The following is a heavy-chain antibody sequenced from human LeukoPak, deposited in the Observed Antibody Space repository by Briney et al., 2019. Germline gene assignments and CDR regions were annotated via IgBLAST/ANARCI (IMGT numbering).Heavy chain of an antibody. V-gene: IGHV4-39*01. CDR1: GDSISNGRYF. D-gene: IGHD3/OR15-3a*01. CDR2: IDHTGTT. J-gene: IGHJ2*01. Sequence: PSETLSLTCSVSGDSISNGRYFWVWIRQPPGVGPDWLGSIDHTGTTYYNPSLKSRVTMSVDTSRNQFSLRLDSVTAADTAVCYCARHVGTGLWYFDLWGRGTLVTVSS. CDR3: ARHVGTGLWYFDL.